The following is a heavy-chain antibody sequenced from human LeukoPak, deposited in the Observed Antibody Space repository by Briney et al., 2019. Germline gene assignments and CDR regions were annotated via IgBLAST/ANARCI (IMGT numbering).Heavy chain of an antibody. CDR3: ASGVNYFDY. Sequence: GGSLRLSCAASGFTFSSYNMKWVRQAPGKGLGWVSSISSRSSYIFYADSVKGRFTISRDNAKKSLYLQMNSLRAEDTAAYYCASGVNYFDYWGQGTLVTVSS. J-gene: IGHJ4*02. V-gene: IGHV3-21*01. CDR1: GFTFSSYN. CDR2: ISSRSSYI. D-gene: IGHD3-3*01.